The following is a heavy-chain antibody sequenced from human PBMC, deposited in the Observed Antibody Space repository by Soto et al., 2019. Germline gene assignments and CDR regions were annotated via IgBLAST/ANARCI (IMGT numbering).Heavy chain of an antibody. D-gene: IGHD3-22*01. J-gene: IGHJ6*02. CDR2: LLHDSSDE. CDR3: ARGGDYYEGSRGEFGMDV. CDR1: GFSFSTSA. V-gene: IGHV3-33*05. Sequence: QVQLVESGGAVVQPGTSLRLSCAASGFSFSTSAMHWVRQAPGKGLEWVSFLLHDSSDEYYADSVKGRFSMSIDNSTNTLYRQMNRLRAEDTAVYYCARGGDYYEGSRGEFGMDVWGQGTTVTVSS.